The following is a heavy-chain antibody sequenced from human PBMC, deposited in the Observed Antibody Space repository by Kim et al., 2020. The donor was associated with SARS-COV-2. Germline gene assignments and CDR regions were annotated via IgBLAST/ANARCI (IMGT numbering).Heavy chain of an antibody. CDR1: GGSISSSNW. Sequence: SETLSLTCAVSGGSISSSNWWSWVRQPPGKGLEWIGEIYHSGSTNYNPSLKSRVTISVDKSKNQFSLKLSSVTAADTAVYYCAMVVKTNPGYFDYWGQGTLVTVSS. J-gene: IGHJ4*02. CDR2: IYHSGST. CDR3: AMVVKTNPGYFDY. V-gene: IGHV4-4*02.